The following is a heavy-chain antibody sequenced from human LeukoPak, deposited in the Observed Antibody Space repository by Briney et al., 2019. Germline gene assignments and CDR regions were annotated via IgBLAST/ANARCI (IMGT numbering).Heavy chain of an antibody. J-gene: IGHJ4*02. Sequence: GGSLRLSCAASGFTFDDYAMHWVRQAPGKGLEWVSGISWNSGSIGYADSVKGRFTISRDNAKNSLYLQMNSLRAEDTALYYCAKMRGGYSSGWYDYWGQGTLVTVSS. CDR3: AKMRGGYSSGWYDY. D-gene: IGHD6-19*01. V-gene: IGHV3-9*01. CDR2: ISWNSGSI. CDR1: GFTFDDYA.